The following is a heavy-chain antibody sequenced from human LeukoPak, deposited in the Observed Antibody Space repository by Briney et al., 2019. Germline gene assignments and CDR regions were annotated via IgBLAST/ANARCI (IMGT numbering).Heavy chain of an antibody. CDR3: ARLPMAVTPHVDY. Sequence: SETLSLTCTVSGGSITSYYRSWIRQSPGKGLEWIGFMYYSGTTNYNPSLKSRVTISLGMSKNQFSLKLSSVTAADTAVYYCARLPMAVTPHVDYWGQGTLVTVSS. D-gene: IGHD2-21*02. J-gene: IGHJ4*02. V-gene: IGHV4-59*01. CDR1: GGSITSYY. CDR2: MYYSGTT.